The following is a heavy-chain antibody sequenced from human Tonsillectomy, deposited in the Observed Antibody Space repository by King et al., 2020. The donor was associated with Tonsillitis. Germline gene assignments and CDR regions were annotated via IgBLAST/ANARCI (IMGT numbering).Heavy chain of an antibody. J-gene: IGHJ4*02. CDR1: GGTFNTYA. CDR2: SIPIFGPA. V-gene: IGHV1-69*01. D-gene: IGHD3-9*01. Sequence: VQLVQSGAEVKKPGSSVKVSCKASGGTFNTYAISWVRQAPGQGLEWMGGSIPIFGPATYAQMFQGRVTITADESTGTSYMELGRLRSEDTAVYYCASGRYFDWLLDSWGQGTLVTVSS. CDR3: ASGRYFDWLLDS.